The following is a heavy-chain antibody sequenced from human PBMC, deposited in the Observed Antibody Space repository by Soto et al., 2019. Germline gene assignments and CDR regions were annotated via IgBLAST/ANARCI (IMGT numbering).Heavy chain of an antibody. Sequence: QVQLVQSGAEMKKPGASVKVSCEASGYTFTAYYIHWVRQAPGQGLEWMGWINPKGGGTKYAQKFQGRVTMTRDTSINTAYMELTRLTSDDTAVYYCARAVHTMIQGVRFRVDQWGHGTLVTVSS. CDR2: INPKGGGT. CDR3: ARAVHTMIQGVRFRVDQ. D-gene: IGHD3-10*01. V-gene: IGHV1-2*02. CDR1: GYTFTAYY. J-gene: IGHJ4*01.